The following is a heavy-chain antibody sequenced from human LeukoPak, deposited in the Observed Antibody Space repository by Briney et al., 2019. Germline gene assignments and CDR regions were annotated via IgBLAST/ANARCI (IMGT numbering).Heavy chain of an antibody. CDR2: ISGSGGST. Sequence: PGGSLRLSCAASGFTFSSYAMSWVRQAPGKGLEWVSAISGSGGSTYYADSVKGRFTISRDNSKNTLYLQMNSLRAEDTAVYYCASGTTAMVPTLVDYWGQGTLVTVSS. D-gene: IGHD5-18*01. CDR1: GFTFSSYA. CDR3: ASGTTAMVPTLVDY. J-gene: IGHJ4*02. V-gene: IGHV3-23*01.